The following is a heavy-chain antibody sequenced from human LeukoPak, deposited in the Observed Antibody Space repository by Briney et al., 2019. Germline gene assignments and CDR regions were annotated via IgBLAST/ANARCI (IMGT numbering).Heavy chain of an antibody. CDR3: ARNPSGHDVGDWFDP. V-gene: IGHV3-21*01. CDR2: ISSSSSYI. J-gene: IGHJ5*02. Sequence: GGSLRLSCAASGFTFSSYAMSWVRQAPGKGLEWVSSISSSSSYIYYADSVKGRFTISRDNAKNSLYLQMDSLRAEDTAVYYCARNPSGHDVGDWFDPWGQGTLVTVSS. CDR1: GFTFSSYA. D-gene: IGHD5-12*01.